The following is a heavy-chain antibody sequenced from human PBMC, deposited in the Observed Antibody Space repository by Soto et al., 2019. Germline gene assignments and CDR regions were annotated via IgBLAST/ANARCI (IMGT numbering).Heavy chain of an antibody. D-gene: IGHD3-22*01. J-gene: IGHJ4*02. Sequence: LSLTCTVSGGSISSGGYYWSWIRQHPVKGLEWIGYIYYSGSTYYNPSLKSRVTISVDTSKNQFSLKLSSVTAADTAVYYCARDRRYYDSSGYSSFDYWGQGTLVTVSS. CDR3: ARDRRYYDSSGYSSFDY. CDR2: IYYSGST. V-gene: IGHV4-31*03. CDR1: GGSISSGGYY.